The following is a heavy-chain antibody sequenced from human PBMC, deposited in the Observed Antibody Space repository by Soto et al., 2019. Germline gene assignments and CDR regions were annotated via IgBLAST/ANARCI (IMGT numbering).Heavy chain of an antibody. V-gene: IGHV4-31*03. CDR1: GGSISSGGYY. Sequence: QVQLQESGPGLVKPSQTLSLTCTVSGGSISSGGYYWSWIRQHPGKGLEWIGYIYYSGSTYYNPSLKSRVTISVDTSKNQFSLKLSSVTAADTAADYCARSRGGCGELSQYYYYDGTDVRGQGTTVTVSS. CDR3: ARSRGGCGELSQYYYYDGTDV. D-gene: IGHD3-10*01. J-gene: IGHJ6*02. CDR2: IYYSGST.